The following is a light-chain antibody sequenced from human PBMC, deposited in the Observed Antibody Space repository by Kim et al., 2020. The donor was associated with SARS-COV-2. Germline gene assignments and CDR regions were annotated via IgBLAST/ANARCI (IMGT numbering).Light chain of an antibody. Sequence: SSELTQDPAVSVALGQTVRITCQGDSLRSYYATWYQQKPGQAPIVVIYGKNNRPSGIPDRFSGSSSADTASLTITGTQAGDQADYSLNPRGSNDNVLFG. J-gene: IGLJ2*01. CDR2: GKN. CDR1: SLRSYY. CDR3: NPRGSNDNVL. V-gene: IGLV3-19*01.